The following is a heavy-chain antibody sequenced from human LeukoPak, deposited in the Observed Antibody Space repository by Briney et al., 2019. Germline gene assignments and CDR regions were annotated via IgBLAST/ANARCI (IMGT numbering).Heavy chain of an antibody. CDR1: GFTFSSYG. CDR2: ITYEGSNK. Sequence: PARSPRLSCAASGFTFSSYGLHWVRQAPGKGLEWVAVITYEGSNKYYADSVKGRFTISRDNSKKTLYLQMNSLRTGDTAVYYCATWSTSRYYFDYWGQGTLVTVSS. D-gene: IGHD2-2*01. J-gene: IGHJ4*02. V-gene: IGHV3-30*03. CDR3: ATWSTSRYYFDY.